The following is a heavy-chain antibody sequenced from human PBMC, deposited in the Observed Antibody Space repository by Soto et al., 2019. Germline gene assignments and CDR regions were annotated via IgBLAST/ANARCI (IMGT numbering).Heavy chain of an antibody. CDR2: INPSGGST. Sequence: GASVKVSCKASGYTFTSYAMHWVRQAPGQGLEWMGIINPSGGSTSYAQKFQGRVTMTRDTSTSTVYMELRSLRSDDTAVYYCARVEQWLVLVDYWGQGTLVTVSS. D-gene: IGHD6-19*01. V-gene: IGHV1-46*01. CDR3: ARVEQWLVLVDY. CDR1: GYTFTSYA. J-gene: IGHJ4*02.